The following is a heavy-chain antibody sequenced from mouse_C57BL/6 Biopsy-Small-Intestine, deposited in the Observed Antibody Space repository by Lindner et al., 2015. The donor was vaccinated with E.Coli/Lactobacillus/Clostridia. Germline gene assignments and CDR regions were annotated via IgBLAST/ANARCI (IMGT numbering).Heavy chain of an antibody. CDR2: IYPRSGNT. D-gene: IGHD2-3*01. V-gene: IGHV1-81*01. J-gene: IGHJ1*01. Sequence: VQLQESGVELARPGASVKLSCKASGYTFTSYGLSWVKQRTGQGLEWIGDIYPRSGNTHFNEKFKGKATLTADKSSSTAYMELRSLTSEDSAVYFCARGYDGYYRYFDVWGXGTTVTVSS. CDR3: ARGYDGYYRYFDV. CDR1: GYTFTSYG.